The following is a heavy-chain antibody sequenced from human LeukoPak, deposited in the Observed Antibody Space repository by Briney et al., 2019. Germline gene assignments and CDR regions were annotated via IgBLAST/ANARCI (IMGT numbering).Heavy chain of an antibody. J-gene: IGHJ4*02. CDR2: IIPIFGTA. CDR1: GGTFSSYA. Sequence: SVKVSCKASGGTFSSYAISWVRQAPGQGLEWMGGIIPIFGTANYAQKFQGRVTITADESTSTAYMELSSLRSEDTAVYYCASTGYYYDSSGYYNYWGQGTLVTVSP. CDR3: ASTGYYYDSSGYYNY. D-gene: IGHD3-22*01. V-gene: IGHV1-69*13.